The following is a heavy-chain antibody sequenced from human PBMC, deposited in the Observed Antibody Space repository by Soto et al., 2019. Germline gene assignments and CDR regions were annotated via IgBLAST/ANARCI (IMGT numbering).Heavy chain of an antibody. J-gene: IGHJ6*02. V-gene: IGHV3-30-3*01. CDR1: GFTFSSYA. Sequence: GGSLRLSCAASGFTFSSYAMHWVRQAPGKGLEWVAVISYDGSNKYYADSVKGRFTISRDNSKNTLFLQMNSLRAEDTAVYYCKALTHPYGMDVWGQGTTVTVSS. CDR2: ISYDGSNK. CDR3: KALTHPYGMDV.